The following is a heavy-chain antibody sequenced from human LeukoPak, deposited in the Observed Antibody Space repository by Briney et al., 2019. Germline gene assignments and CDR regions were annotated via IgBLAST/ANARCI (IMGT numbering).Heavy chain of an antibody. CDR3: ARESDLSRYDRTDC. D-gene: IGHD3-9*01. J-gene: IGHJ4*02. CDR2: IYTSGST. Sequence: PSETPSLTCTVSGGSISSGDYYWSWIRQPAGKGLEWIGHIYTSGSTTYNPSLKSRVTISADTSKNQVSLKLRSVTVADTAVYFCARESDLSRYDRTDCWSQGTLVTVS. CDR1: GGSISSGDYY. V-gene: IGHV4-61*09.